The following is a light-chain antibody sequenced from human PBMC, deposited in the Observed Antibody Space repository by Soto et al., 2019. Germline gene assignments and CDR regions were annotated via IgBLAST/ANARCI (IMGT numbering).Light chain of an antibody. J-gene: IGLJ1*01. CDR3: SAWDDSLSGSV. V-gene: IGLV1-47*01. CDR1: SSNTGTNY. CDR2: RND. Sequence: VLTQPPSASGTPGQRVTISCSGSSSNTGTNYVYWYQHLPGTAPKLLIYRNDLRPSGVPDRFSGSRSGTSASLAISGLRSEDEADYFCSAWDDSLSGSVFGTGTKVTVL.